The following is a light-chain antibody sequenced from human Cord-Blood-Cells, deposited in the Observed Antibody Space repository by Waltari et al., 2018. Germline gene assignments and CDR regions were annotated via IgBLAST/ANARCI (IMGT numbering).Light chain of an antibody. J-gene: IGLJ2*01. V-gene: IGLV2-8*01. CDR1: SSDVGGYNY. CDR3: SSYAGSNNLGV. CDR2: EVS. Sequence: QSALTQPPSASGSPGQSVTISCTGTSSDVGGYNYVSWYQQHPGNAPKLMIYEVSKRPSGVPDRCSGSKSGNTASLTGSGLQAEDEADYYCSSYAGSNNLGVFGGGTKLTVL.